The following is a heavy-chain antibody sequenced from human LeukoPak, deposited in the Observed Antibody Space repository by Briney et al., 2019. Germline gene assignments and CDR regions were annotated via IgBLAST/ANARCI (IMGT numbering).Heavy chain of an antibody. Sequence: GASVKVSCKASGGTFSSYAISWVRQAPGQGLEWMGWISINRGNTNYAQKFQGRVSMTTDTSTSTAYMELRGLRSDDTAMYYCAGDVGITVADSFDPWGQGTLVTVSS. D-gene: IGHD6-19*01. CDR2: ISINRGNT. CDR1: GGTFSSYA. J-gene: IGHJ5*02. CDR3: AGDVGITVADSFDP. V-gene: IGHV1-18*01.